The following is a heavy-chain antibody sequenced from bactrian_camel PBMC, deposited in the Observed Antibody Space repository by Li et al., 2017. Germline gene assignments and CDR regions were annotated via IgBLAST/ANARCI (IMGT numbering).Heavy chain of an antibody. V-gene: IGHV3S53*01. D-gene: IGHD5*01. CDR3: AAGDPLSFDGLGSALALRAAEYSY. CDR1: GFTTRRKG. J-gene: IGHJ4*01. CDR2: IDVDGTI. Sequence: WSLGLSCIASGFTTRRKGMSWYRQAPENEREFVSGIDVDGTIKYADSVKGRFTISQDIAKRTVYLQMNSLKPEDTAKYYCAAGDPLSFDGLGSALALRAAEYSYWGQGTQVTVS.